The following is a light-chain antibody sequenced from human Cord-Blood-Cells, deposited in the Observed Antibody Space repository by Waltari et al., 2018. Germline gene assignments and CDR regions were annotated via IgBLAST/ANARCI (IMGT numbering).Light chain of an antibody. Sequence: EIVMTQAPANLSVSPGERATLTCRASQRVSSNLTWYQQKPGQAPRLLIYGASTSATAIPARCSGSGSGTEFTLTISSLQSEDFVVYYCHQYNNWPPLTFGGGTKVEIK. CDR3: HQYNNWPPLT. J-gene: IGKJ4*01. CDR1: QRVSSN. V-gene: IGKV3-15*01. CDR2: GAS.